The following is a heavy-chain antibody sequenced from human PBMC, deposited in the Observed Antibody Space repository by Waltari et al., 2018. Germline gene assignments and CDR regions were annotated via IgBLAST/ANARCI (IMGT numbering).Heavy chain of an antibody. V-gene: IGHV3-48*01. CDR3: ARDFVRGQQLVRDAFDY. Sequence: EVQLVESGGGLVQPGGSLRLSCAASGFTFSSYSMNWVRQAPGKGLEWVSYISSSSSTIYYADSVKGRFTISRDNAKNSLYLQMNSLRAEDTAVYYCARDFVRGQQLVRDAFDYWGQGTLVTVSS. J-gene: IGHJ4*02. CDR1: GFTFSSYS. D-gene: IGHD6-13*01. CDR2: ISSSSSTI.